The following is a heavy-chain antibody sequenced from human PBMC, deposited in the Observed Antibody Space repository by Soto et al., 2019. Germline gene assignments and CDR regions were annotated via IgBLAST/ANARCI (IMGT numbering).Heavy chain of an antibody. J-gene: IGHJ6*02. CDR3: ARRGEWLGRGYYYGMDV. CDR1: GGSISSGGYY. V-gene: IGHV4-31*03. D-gene: IGHD6-19*01. CDR2: IYYSGST. Sequence: SETLSLTCTVSGGSISSGGYYWSWIRQHPGKGLEWIGYIYYSGSTYYNPSLKSRVTISVDTSKNQFSLKLSSVTAADTAVYYCARRGEWLGRGYYYGMDVWGQGTTVTVSS.